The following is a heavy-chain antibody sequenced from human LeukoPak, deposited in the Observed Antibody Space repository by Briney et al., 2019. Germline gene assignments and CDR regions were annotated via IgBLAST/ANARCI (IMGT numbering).Heavy chain of an antibody. J-gene: IGHJ4*02. D-gene: IGHD6-13*01. CDR3: ARDRIAAGRTGYFDY. CDR2: ISYDGSNK. V-gene: IGHV3-30*03. CDR1: GFTFSSFG. Sequence: PGRSLRLSCAASGFTFSSFGMHWVRQAPGKGLEWVAVISYDGSNKYYADSVKGRFTISRDNSKNTPYLQMNSLTAEDTAVYYCARDRIAAGRTGYFDYWGQGTLVTVSS.